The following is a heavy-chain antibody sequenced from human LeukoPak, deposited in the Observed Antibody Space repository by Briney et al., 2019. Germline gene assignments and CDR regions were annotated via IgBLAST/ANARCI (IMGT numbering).Heavy chain of an antibody. V-gene: IGHV4-39*01. CDR1: GGSISSSSYY. CDR2: IYYSGST. D-gene: IGHD5-12*01. Sequence: PSETLSLTCTVSGGSISSSSYYWGWIRQPPGKGLEWIGSIYYSGSTYYNPSLKSRVTISVDTSKNQFSLKLSSVTAADTAVYYCARSGGGYDLRGYYYYGMDVWGQGTTVTVSS. CDR3: ARSGGGYDLRGYYYYGMDV. J-gene: IGHJ6*02.